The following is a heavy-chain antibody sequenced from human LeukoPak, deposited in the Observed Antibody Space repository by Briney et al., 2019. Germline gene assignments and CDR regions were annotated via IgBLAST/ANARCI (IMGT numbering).Heavy chain of an antibody. Sequence: SETLSLTCTVSGGSVSSYYWSWIRQPPGKGLEWIGYIYYSGSTNYNPSLKSRVTISVDTSKNQFSLKLSSVTAADTAVYYCARADGGKEFDYWGQGTLVTVSS. CDR2: IYYSGST. CDR3: ARADGGKEFDY. V-gene: IGHV4-59*02. J-gene: IGHJ4*02. D-gene: IGHD4-23*01. CDR1: GGSVSSYY.